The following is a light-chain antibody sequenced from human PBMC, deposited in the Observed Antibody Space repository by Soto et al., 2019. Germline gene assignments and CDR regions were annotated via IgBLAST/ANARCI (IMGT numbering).Light chain of an antibody. Sequence: EIVLTQSPATLSLSPGESATLSCRASQSVSSYLAWYQQKPGQAPRLLIYDASNSATGIPARFSGSGSGTDVTLTVSSLEPEDFAVENWHQRSNWPPYTLGQGTKLEIK. J-gene: IGKJ2*01. CDR1: QSVSSY. V-gene: IGKV3-11*01. CDR2: DAS. CDR3: HQRSNWPPYT.